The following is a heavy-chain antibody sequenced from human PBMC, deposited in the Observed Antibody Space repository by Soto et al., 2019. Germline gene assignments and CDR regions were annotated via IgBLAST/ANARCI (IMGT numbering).Heavy chain of an antibody. Sequence: PSETLSLTCTVSGGSISSYYWSWIRQPPGKGLEWIGYIYYSGSTNYNPSLKSRVTISVDTSKNQFSLKLSSVTAADTAVYYCARYYGSGSYYKGQDYYYYGMDVWGQGTTVTVSS. CDR2: IYYSGST. D-gene: IGHD3-10*01. V-gene: IGHV4-59*01. J-gene: IGHJ6*02. CDR3: ARYYGSGSYYKGQDYYYYGMDV. CDR1: GGSISSYY.